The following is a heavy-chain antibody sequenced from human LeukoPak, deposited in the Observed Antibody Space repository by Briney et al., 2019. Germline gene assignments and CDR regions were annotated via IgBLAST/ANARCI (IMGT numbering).Heavy chain of an antibody. CDR3: EGDAYSGAPNNGREV. Sequence: SQTLSLTCAISGDSVSSNSAAWNWIRQSPSRGLEWLGRTYYRSKWYNDYAVSVKSRITINPDTSKNQFSLQLNSVTPEDPAVYYCEGDAYSGAPNNGREVGGKGPTAPVP. J-gene: IGHJ6*04. V-gene: IGHV6-1*01. CDR1: GDSVSSNSAA. CDR2: TYYRSKWYN. D-gene: IGHD2-15*01.